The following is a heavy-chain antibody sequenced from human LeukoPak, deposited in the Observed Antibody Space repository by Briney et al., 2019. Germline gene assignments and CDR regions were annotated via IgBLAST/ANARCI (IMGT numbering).Heavy chain of an antibody. CDR3: ARDSPYYYDSSGPDY. CDR1: GFTFSGSV. D-gene: IGHD3-22*01. CDR2: IRSKANDYAT. Sequence: GGSLRLSCAASGFTFSGSVIHWVRQASGKGLEWVGRIRSKANDYATAYAASVEGRFTISRDDSKKTASLQMNSLKTEDTAVYYCARDSPYYYDSSGPDYWGQGTLVTVSS. V-gene: IGHV3-73*01. J-gene: IGHJ4*02.